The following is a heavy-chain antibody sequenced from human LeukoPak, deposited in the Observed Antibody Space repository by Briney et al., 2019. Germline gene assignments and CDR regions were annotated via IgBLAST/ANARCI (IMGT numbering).Heavy chain of an antibody. CDR2: IHVGNGNT. CDR3: ARVDGSGPNAPNDC. J-gene: IGHJ4*02. D-gene: IGHD3-10*01. V-gene: IGHV1-3*01. Sequence: ASVKVSCKASGYTITSYAMHWARQAPGQRLEWMGWIHVGNGNTEYSQKFQGRVTITRDTPATTTYMELSSLRSEDTAVYYCARVDGSGPNAPNDCWGPGSLVTVSS. CDR1: GYTITSYA.